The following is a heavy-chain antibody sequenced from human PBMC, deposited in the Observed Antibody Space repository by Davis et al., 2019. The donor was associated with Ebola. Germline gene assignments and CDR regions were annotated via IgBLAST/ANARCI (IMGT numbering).Heavy chain of an antibody. Sequence: AASVKVSCKASGGTFSSYTINWVRQAPGQGLEWMGRIFPLLDISNYAQKFQGRVTITADKSTSTAYMELSSLRSENTAVYYCARDIGSSSPDGMDVWGQGTTVTVSS. CDR3: ARDIGSSSPDGMDV. CDR1: GGTFSSYT. V-gene: IGHV1-69*04. D-gene: IGHD6-13*01. CDR2: IFPLLDIS. J-gene: IGHJ6*02.